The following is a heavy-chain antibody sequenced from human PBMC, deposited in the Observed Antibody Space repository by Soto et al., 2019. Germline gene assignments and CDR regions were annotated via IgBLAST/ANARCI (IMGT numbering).Heavy chain of an antibody. CDR3: AKTGRAAAGRTSYRSYYYGMDV. J-gene: IGHJ6*02. V-gene: IGHV3-30*18. CDR1: GFTFSSYG. D-gene: IGHD6-13*01. CDR2: ISYDGSNK. Sequence: QVQLVESGGGVVQPGRSLRLSCAASGFTFSSYGMHWVRQAPGKGLEWVAVISYDGSNKYYADSVKGRFTISRDNSKNTLYLQMNSLRAEDTAVYYCAKTGRAAAGRTSYRSYYYGMDVWGQGTTVTVSS.